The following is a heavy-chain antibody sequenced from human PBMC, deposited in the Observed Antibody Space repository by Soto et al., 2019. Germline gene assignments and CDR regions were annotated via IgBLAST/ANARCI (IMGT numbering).Heavy chain of an antibody. CDR2: ISGGGETT. Sequence: EVQLLESGGGLVQPGGSLRLSCAASGFTFSSYAMWWVRQAPGKGLECVSAISGGGETTYYADSVKGRFTISRDNSKXXXXXXXXXXXAEXXXXXXXAFNSGSGSYYFDYWGQGTLVTVSS. D-gene: IGHD3-10*01. V-gene: IGHV3-23*01. CDR3: AFNSGSGSYYFDY. CDR1: GFTFSSYA. J-gene: IGHJ4*02.